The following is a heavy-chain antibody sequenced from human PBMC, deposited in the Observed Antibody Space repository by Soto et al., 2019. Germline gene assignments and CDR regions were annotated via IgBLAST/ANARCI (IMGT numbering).Heavy chain of an antibody. Sequence: QVHLVQSGAEVKRPGASVKVSCKASDYSFTSYGISWVRQAPGQGLEWMGWISAYNGNTDYAQKVQGRVTLTTDTXTSTAYMELRSLRSDDTAVYYCARDGYSSGWYFDYWGQGTLVTVSS. CDR3: ARDGYSSGWYFDY. CDR1: DYSFTSYG. J-gene: IGHJ4*02. D-gene: IGHD6-19*01. CDR2: ISAYNGNT. V-gene: IGHV1-18*04.